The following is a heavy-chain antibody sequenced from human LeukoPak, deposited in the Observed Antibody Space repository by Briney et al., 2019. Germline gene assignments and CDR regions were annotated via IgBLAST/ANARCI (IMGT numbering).Heavy chain of an antibody. CDR1: GFTFSDNY. Sequence: GGSLRLSCAASGFTFSDNYMSWVRQASGKGLEWVGRIRSKANSYATAYAASVKGRFTISRDDSKNTAYLQMNSLKTEDTAVYYCTRHVENGIRWGQGTLVTVSS. CDR2: IRSKANSYAT. D-gene: IGHD5-24*01. V-gene: IGHV3-73*01. CDR3: TRHVENGIR. J-gene: IGHJ4*02.